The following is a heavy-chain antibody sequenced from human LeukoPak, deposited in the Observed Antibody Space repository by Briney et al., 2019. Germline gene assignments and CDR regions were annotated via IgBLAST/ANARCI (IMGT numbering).Heavy chain of an antibody. CDR3: AREGAGATHDY. V-gene: IGHV4-4*07. CDR2: IYTSGST. D-gene: IGHD1-26*01. Sequence: SETLSLTCTVSGGSISSYYRSWIRQPAGKGLGWIGRIYTSGSTNYNPSLKSRVTMSVDTSKNHFSLKLSSVTAADTAVYYCAREGAGATHDYWGQGTLVTVSS. J-gene: IGHJ4*02. CDR1: GGSISSYY.